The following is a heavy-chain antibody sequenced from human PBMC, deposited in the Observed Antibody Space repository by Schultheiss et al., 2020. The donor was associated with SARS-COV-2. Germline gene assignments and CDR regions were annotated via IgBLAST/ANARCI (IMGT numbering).Heavy chain of an antibody. Sequence: GSLRLSCAASGFTFSSYEMNWVRQAPGKGLEWVSYISSSGSTIYYADSVKGRFTISRDNAKNSLYLQMNSLRAGDTAVYYCARQPPEGAGWVDYWGQGTLVTVSS. CDR2: ISSSGSTI. CDR3: ARQPPEGAGWVDY. D-gene: IGHD1-14*01. CDR1: GFTFSSYE. J-gene: IGHJ4*02. V-gene: IGHV3-48*03.